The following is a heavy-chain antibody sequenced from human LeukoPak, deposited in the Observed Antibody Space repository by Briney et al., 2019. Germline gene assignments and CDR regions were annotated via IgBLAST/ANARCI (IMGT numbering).Heavy chain of an antibody. D-gene: IGHD2-15*01. CDR3: ARGAGSFAADI. V-gene: IGHV4-4*07. CDR1: GGSFSSFY. Sequence: SETLSLTCTVSGGSFSSFYRSWIRQPAGKGLEWIGRIYASGTTNYNPSLKSRVTMSVDTSKNQFSLKLTSVTAADTAVYYCARGAGSFAADIWGQGTMVTVSS. J-gene: IGHJ3*02. CDR2: IYASGTT.